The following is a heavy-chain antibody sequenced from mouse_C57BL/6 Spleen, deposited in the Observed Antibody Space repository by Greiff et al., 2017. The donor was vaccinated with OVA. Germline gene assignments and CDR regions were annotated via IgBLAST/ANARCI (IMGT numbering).Heavy chain of an antibody. V-gene: IGHV5-4*01. D-gene: IGHD2-5*01. CDR3: ARDGDYSKGYAMDY. CDR2: ISDGGSYT. J-gene: IGHJ4*01. Sequence: EVKLVESGGGLVKPGGSLKLSCAASGFTFSSYAMSWVRQTPEKRLEWVATISDGGSYTYYPDNVKGRFTISRDNAKNNLYLQMSHLKSEDTAMYYCARDGDYSKGYAMDYWGQGTSVTVSS. CDR1: GFTFSSYA.